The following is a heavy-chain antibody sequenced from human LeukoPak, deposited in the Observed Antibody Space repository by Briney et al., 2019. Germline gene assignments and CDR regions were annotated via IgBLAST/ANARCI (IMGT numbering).Heavy chain of an antibody. V-gene: IGHV3-7*01. CDR1: GFTFSAYW. J-gene: IGHJ4*02. Sequence: PGGSLRLSCAASGFTFSAYWMSWVRQAPGKGLEWVANIKDDGSDKYYVDSVKGRFTISRDNAKNSLYLQMNSLRDDDTAVYYCAGAAGGTSRDYWGQGTLVTVSS. D-gene: IGHD1-26*01. CDR3: AGAAGGTSRDY. CDR2: IKDDGSDK.